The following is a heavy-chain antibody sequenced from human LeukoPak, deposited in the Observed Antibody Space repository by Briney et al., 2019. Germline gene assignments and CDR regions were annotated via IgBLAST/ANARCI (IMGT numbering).Heavy chain of an antibody. CDR1: GFTVSSNY. CDR3: ARYSSGWYALDY. Sequence: GGSLRLSCAASGFTVSSNYMSWVRQAPGKGLEWVSVIYSGGSTYYADSVKGRLTISRDNSKNTLYLQMNSLRAEDTAVYYCARYSSGWYALDYWGQGTLVTVSS. V-gene: IGHV3-66*01. J-gene: IGHJ4*02. CDR2: IYSGGST. D-gene: IGHD6-19*01.